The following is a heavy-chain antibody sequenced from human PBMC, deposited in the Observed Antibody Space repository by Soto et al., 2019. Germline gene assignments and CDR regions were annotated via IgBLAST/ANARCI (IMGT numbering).Heavy chain of an antibody. V-gene: IGHV4-39*01. J-gene: IGHJ4*02. CDR1: GGSISSSIYY. CDR3: ARGSFFGELFESLDY. CDR2: IFYSGST. Sequence: SETLSLTCTVSGGSISSSIYYGGWIRQPPGKGLEWIGSIFYSGSTYYNPSLKSRVTISVDTSKNQFSLKLSSVTAADTAVYYCARGSFFGELFESLDYWGQGTLVTVS. D-gene: IGHD3-10*01.